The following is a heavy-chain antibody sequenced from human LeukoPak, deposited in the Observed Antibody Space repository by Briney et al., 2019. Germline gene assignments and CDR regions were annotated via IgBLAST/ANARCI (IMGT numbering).Heavy chain of an antibody. Sequence: ASVKVSCKASGYTFTSYGISWVRQAPGQGLEWMGWISAYNGNTNYAQKLQGRVTMTTDTSTSTAYTELRSLRSDDTAVYYCARILSSGWFYYYYYMDVWGKGTTVTISS. D-gene: IGHD6-19*01. V-gene: IGHV1-18*01. CDR3: ARILSSGWFYYYYYMDV. CDR1: GYTFTSYG. CDR2: ISAYNGNT. J-gene: IGHJ6*03.